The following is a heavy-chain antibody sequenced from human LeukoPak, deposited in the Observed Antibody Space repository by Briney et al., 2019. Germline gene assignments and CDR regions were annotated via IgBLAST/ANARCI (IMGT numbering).Heavy chain of an antibody. Sequence: PSETLSLTCTVSGGSITSYYWNWIRQPAGKGLEWIGRLSTSGSTDYNPSLKSRATMSEDTSNNEFSLKLTSVTAADTAVYYCARDSMTGFDYWGRGTLVTVSS. V-gene: IGHV4-4*07. CDR2: LSTSGST. J-gene: IGHJ4*02. D-gene: IGHD1-20*01. CDR3: ARDSMTGFDY. CDR1: GGSITSYY.